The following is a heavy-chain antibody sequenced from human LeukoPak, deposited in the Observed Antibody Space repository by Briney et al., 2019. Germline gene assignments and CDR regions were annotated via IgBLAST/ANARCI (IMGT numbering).Heavy chain of an antibody. Sequence: GGSLRLSCAVSGFTVSSNYMTWVRQAPGKGLEWVSVFYSGGTTYYADSVKGRFTISRDSSKNMLYLQTNSLRVEDTAVYYCARERPPRGAFDYWGQGTLVTVSS. CDR3: ARERPPRGAFDY. J-gene: IGHJ4*02. CDR2: FYSGGTT. V-gene: IGHV3-53*01. CDR1: GFTVSSNY.